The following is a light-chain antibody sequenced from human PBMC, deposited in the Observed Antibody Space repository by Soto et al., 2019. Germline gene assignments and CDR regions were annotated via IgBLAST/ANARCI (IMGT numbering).Light chain of an antibody. CDR1: QSVRSN. V-gene: IGKV3-15*01. Sequence: EIVMTQSPVTLSVSPGERATLSCRASQSVRSNLAWYQHKPGQAPSLLIYGAFTRASGIPARFSGTGSGTESPPAIRSLRSEDFGLYYCQQSNGWHLTFGQGTKV. J-gene: IGKJ1*01. CDR3: QQSNGWHLT. CDR2: GAF.